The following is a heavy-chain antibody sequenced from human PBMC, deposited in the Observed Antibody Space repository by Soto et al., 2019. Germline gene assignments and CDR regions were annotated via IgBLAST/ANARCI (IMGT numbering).Heavy chain of an antibody. CDR2: IWYDGSNK. V-gene: IGHV3-33*01. CDR3: ARDWGVDYGTGRGMDV. Sequence: QVQLVESGGGVVQPGRSLRLSCAASGFTFSSYGMHWVRQAPGKGLEWVAVIWYDGSNKYYADSVKGRFTISRDNSKNTLYLQMNSLRAEDTAVYYCARDWGVDYGTGRGMDVWGQGTTVTVSS. CDR1: GFTFSSYG. D-gene: IGHD4-17*01. J-gene: IGHJ6*02.